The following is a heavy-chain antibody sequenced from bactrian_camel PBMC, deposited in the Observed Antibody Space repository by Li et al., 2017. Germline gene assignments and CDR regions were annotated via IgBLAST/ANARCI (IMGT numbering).Heavy chain of an antibody. CDR2: VEPRDKT. J-gene: IGHJ6*01. D-gene: IGHD6*01. Sequence: HVQLVESGGGSVQSGGSLRLSCKTSGFRFSTYSMGWFRQAPGLNKERELVASVEPRDKTTYEESVKGRFTISKDNAKSTVYLQMNSLKPEDTAVYYCAATYGRRCRAGGDFGYWGQGTQVTVS. CDR1: GFRFSTYS. CDR3: AATYGRRCRAGGDFGY. V-gene: IGHV3S53*01.